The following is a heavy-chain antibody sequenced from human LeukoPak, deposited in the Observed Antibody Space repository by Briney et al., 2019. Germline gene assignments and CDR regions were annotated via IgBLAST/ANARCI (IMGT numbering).Heavy chain of an antibody. J-gene: IGHJ6*03. CDR3: AKRGNPTVGHHYLDV. CDR2: ISASGGST. V-gene: IGHV3-23*01. D-gene: IGHD1-1*01. CDR1: GFTFSLHD. Sequence: GGPLTLFCAACGFTFSLHDMRWLRQAPGKGLEWVSSISASGGSTFYADSAMGRFTISKDNSRNTLYLQMNSLSAEDTAVYYCAKRGNPTVGHHYLDVWGKGTTVSVSS.